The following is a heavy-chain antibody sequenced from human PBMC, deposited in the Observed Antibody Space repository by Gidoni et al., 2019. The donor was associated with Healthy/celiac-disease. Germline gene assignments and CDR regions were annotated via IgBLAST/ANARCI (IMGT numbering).Heavy chain of an antibody. D-gene: IGHD3-3*01. Sequence: QVQLQQWGAGLLQPSATLSLTCAAYGGSFSGYYWSWIRQPPGKGLEWIGEINHSGSTNYNPSLKSRVTISVDTSKNQFSLKLSSVTAADTAVYYCASGLRRSTIFGVVIAPRGFDYWGQGTLVTVSS. CDR2: INHSGST. V-gene: IGHV4-34*01. CDR3: ASGLRRSTIFGVVIAPRGFDY. J-gene: IGHJ4*02. CDR1: GGSFSGYY.